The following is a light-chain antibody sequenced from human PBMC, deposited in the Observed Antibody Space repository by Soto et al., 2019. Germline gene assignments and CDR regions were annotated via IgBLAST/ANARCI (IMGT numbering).Light chain of an antibody. V-gene: IGLV2-11*01. CDR3: CSYAGTYTWV. CDR1: SSDVGGYNY. CDR2: DVS. J-gene: IGLJ3*02. Sequence: QSALTQPRSVSGSPGQSVTISCSGTSSDVGGYNYVSWYQQYPGKAPKLKIYDVSKRPSGVPDRFSGSKSGNTASLTISGLQAEDEADYYCCSYAGTYTWVFGGGTQLTVL.